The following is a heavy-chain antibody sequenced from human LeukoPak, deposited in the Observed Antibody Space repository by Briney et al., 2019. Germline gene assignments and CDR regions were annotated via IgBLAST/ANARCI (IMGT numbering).Heavy chain of an antibody. CDR3: ARGLAARGIDY. D-gene: IGHD6-6*01. V-gene: IGHV3-30*04. CDR2: ISYDGSNK. CDR1: GFTFSSYA. Sequence: GGSLRLSCAASGFTFSSYAMHWVRQAPGKGLEWVAVISYDGSNKYYADSVKGRFTISRDNSKNTLYLQMNSLRAEDTAVYYCARGLAARGIDYWGQGTLVTVSS. J-gene: IGHJ4*02.